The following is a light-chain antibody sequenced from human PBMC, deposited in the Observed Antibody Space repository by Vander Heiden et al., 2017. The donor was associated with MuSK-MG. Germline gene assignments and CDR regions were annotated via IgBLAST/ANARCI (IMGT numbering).Light chain of an antibody. V-gene: IGKV1-39*01. CDR2: AAS. CDR1: QSISSY. Sequence: DIQMTQSPSSLSASVGDRVTITCRASQSISSYLNWYQQKPGKAPKLLIYAASSAQSGVPSRFSGSASGTDFTLTISRLQPEDFATYYCQRSDSTPRTFGQGTKVEIK. J-gene: IGKJ2*02. CDR3: QRSDSTPRT.